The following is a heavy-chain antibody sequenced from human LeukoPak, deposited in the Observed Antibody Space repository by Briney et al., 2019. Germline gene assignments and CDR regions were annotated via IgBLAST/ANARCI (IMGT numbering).Heavy chain of an antibody. CDR3: ARMGGGPLSL. CDR2: VSGYDGST. V-gene: IGHV1-18*01. CDR1: GFSFINYN. Sequence: ASVKVSCRASGFSFINYNFNWVRQAPGQGLERMGWVSGYDGSTKYAQRLQGRLTMTTDTSTNTAYMELGSLRSDDTAVYFCARMGGGPLSLWGQGTLVTVSS. D-gene: IGHD2-15*01. J-gene: IGHJ1*01.